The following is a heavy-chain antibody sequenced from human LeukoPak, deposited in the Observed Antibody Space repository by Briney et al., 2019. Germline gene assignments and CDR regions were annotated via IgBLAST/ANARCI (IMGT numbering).Heavy chain of an antibody. D-gene: IGHD6-19*01. J-gene: IGHJ4*02. CDR3: ARFKRAGGWSYFDY. Sequence: SETLSLTCTVSGGSISTYYWSWIRQPPGKGLEWIAYIYYSGTTDYNPSLKTRVTISVDTSKNQFSLKLSSVTAADTAVYYCARFKRAGGWSYFDYWGQGTLVTVSS. V-gene: IGHV4-59*01. CDR2: IYYSGTT. CDR1: GGSISTYY.